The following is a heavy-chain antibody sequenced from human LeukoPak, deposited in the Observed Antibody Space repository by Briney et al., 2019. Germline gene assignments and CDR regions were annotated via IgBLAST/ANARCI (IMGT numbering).Heavy chain of an antibody. CDR2: ISGSGGST. CDR3: ATGHYYDSSGPGINI. D-gene: IGHD3-22*01. J-gene: IGHJ3*02. CDR1: GFTFSSYA. V-gene: IGHV3-23*01. Sequence: GGSLRLSCAASGFTFSSYAMSWVRQAPGKGLEWVSAISGSGGSTYYADSVKGRFTISRDNSKNTLYLQMNSLRAEDTAVYYCATGHYYDSSGPGINIWGQGTMVTVSS.